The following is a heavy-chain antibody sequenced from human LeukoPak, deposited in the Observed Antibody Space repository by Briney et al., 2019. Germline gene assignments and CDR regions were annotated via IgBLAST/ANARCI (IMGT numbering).Heavy chain of an antibody. CDR1: GDSVSSNSAT. D-gene: IGHD3-22*01. Sequence: SQTLSLTCAISGDSVSSNSATWNWIRQSPSRGLEWLGRTYYRSKWSKDYAVSVKSRIIINADTSKNQVFLQLNSATPEDTAVYYCARSVAYYYDTSGHYLDSWGQGTLVTVST. V-gene: IGHV6-1*01. CDR2: TYYRSKWSK. CDR3: ARSVAYYYDTSGHYLDS. J-gene: IGHJ5*01.